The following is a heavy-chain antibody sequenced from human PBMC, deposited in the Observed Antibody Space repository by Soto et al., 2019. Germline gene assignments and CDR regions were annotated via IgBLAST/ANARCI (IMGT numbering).Heavy chain of an antibody. CDR3: ASFPELRPFWTDDTGY. D-gene: IGHD3-3*01. Sequence: EVQLLESGGGLVQPGGSLRPSCAASGFTFSSYAMSWVRQAPGKGLEWVSAISGSGGSTYYADSVKGRFTISRGNSKNTLYLQMNSLRAEDTAVYYCASFPELRPFWTDDTGYWGQGTLVTVSS. CDR1: GFTFSSYA. CDR2: ISGSGGST. V-gene: IGHV3-23*01. J-gene: IGHJ4*02.